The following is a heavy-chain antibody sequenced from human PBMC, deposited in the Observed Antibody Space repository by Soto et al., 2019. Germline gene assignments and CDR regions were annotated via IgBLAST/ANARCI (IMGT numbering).Heavy chain of an antibody. D-gene: IGHD3-22*01. Sequence: QVELVQSGAEVKKPGSSVKVSCQASEDTFRNYAISWVRQAPGQGLEWMGVIITIFGTANYAQKFQGRVTITADTSANTVYLELSGLRSADTAVYYCASTKYDSSAYYYWYLGLWGRGTLVTVSS. J-gene: IGHJ2*01. CDR1: EDTFRNYA. CDR2: IITIFGTA. V-gene: IGHV1-69*06. CDR3: ASTKYDSSAYYYWYLGL.